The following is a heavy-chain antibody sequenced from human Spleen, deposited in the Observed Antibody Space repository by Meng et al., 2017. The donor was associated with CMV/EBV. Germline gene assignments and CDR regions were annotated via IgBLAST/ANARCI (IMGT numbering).Heavy chain of an antibody. V-gene: IGHV2-5*02. CDR2: IYWDDDK. D-gene: IGHD3-16*01. CDR3: GHRRDNDYIWGSYYFDP. CDR1: GFSLTTNGVG. J-gene: IGHJ4*02. Sequence: QITLKESGPTLIKPTQTLTLTCTFSGFSLTTNGVGVGWIRQPPGRAPEWLALIYWDDDKRFSPSLKDRLTITKDTSKNQVVLTMINMAPVDTATYYCGHRRDNDYIWGSYYFDPWGPGTLVTVSS.